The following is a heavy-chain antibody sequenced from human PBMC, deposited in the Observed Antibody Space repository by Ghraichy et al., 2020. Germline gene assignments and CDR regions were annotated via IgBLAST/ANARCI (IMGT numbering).Heavy chain of an antibody. CDR3: ARAGGWFGELLLYYYGMDV. V-gene: IGHV1-18*04. D-gene: IGHD3-10*01. Sequence: ASVKVSCKASGYTFTSYGISWVRQAPGQGLEWMGWISAYNGNTNYAQKLQGRVTMTTDTSTSTAYMELRSLRSDDTAVYYCARAGGWFGELLLYYYGMDVWGQGTTVTVSS. J-gene: IGHJ6*02. CDR2: ISAYNGNT. CDR1: GYTFTSYG.